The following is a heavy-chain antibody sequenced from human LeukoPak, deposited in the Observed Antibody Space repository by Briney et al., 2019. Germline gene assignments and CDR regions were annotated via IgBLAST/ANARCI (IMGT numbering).Heavy chain of an antibody. Sequence: SSETLSPTCTVSGDSISSYYWSWIRQSPGKGLEWIGYIYYSESTYYNPSLKSRVTTSVDTSKNQFSLKLTSVTAADTAVYYCARGLLKGQLHLGYSYYMDVWGKGTTITVSS. CDR3: ARGLLKGQLHLGYSYYMDV. D-gene: IGHD2-2*01. V-gene: IGHV4-59*13. J-gene: IGHJ6*03. CDR2: IYYSEST. CDR1: GDSISSYY.